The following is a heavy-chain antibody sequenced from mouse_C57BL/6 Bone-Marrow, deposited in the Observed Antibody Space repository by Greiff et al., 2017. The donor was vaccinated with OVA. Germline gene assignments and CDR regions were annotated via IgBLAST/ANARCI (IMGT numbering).Heavy chain of an antibody. J-gene: IGHJ2*01. CDR2: IDPEDGET. CDR3: TANYYGSSYEDY. CDR1: GFNIKDYY. Sequence: VQLKESGAELVKPGASVKLSCTASGFNIKDYYMHWVKQRTEQGLEWIGRIDPEDGETKYAPKFQGKATITADKSSNTAYLQLSSLTSEDTAVFYCTANYYGSSYEDYWGQGTTLTVAS. D-gene: IGHD1-1*01. V-gene: IGHV14-2*01.